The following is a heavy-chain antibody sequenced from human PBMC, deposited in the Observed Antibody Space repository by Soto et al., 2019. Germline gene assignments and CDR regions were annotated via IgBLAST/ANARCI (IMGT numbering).Heavy chain of an antibody. CDR1: GFTVSSYA. CDR2: ISYDGSNK. D-gene: IGHD6-19*01. V-gene: IGHV3-30-3*01. Sequence: QVQLVESGGGVVQPGRSLRLSCAASGFTVSSYAMHWVRQAPGKGLEWVAVISYDGSNKYYADSVKGRFTISRANSKNTPHRQRNSLRAQDTAVYYCTRDREGGWLVISHYVDYWGQGTLVTVSS. CDR3: TRDREGGWLVISHYVDY. J-gene: IGHJ4*02.